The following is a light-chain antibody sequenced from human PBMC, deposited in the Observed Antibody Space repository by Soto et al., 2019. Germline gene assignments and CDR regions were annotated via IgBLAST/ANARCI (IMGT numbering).Light chain of an antibody. CDR1: QSVSSSS. J-gene: IGKJ1*01. CDR3: QQYGSSPGT. V-gene: IGKV3-20*01. CDR2: GAS. Sequence: EIALTQSPGTLSLSPGERATLSCRASQSVSSSSLAWYQQKPGQAPRLLIYGASSRATGIPDRFSGSGSGTDFTLTISRLEPEDFAVYYCQQYGSSPGTFGQGTKVEIK.